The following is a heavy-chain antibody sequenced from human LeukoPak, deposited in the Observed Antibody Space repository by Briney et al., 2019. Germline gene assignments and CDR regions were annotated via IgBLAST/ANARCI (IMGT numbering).Heavy chain of an antibody. V-gene: IGHV3-23*01. J-gene: IGHJ4*02. Sequence: GGSLRLSCAASGFTFSSYAMSWVRQAPGQGLEWVSAISGSGGNTYYADSVKGRFTISRDNSKNTLYLQMNSLRAEDTAVYYCAKERRPATSFDYWGQGTLVTVSS. CDR2: ISGSGGNT. CDR1: GFTFSSYA. D-gene: IGHD1-7*01. CDR3: AKERRPATSFDY.